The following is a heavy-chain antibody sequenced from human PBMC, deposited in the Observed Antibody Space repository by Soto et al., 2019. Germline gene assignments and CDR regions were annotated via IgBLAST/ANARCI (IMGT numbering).Heavy chain of an antibody. V-gene: IGHV3-23*01. CDR1: GFTFSSYA. CDR3: AKDKSRLPTVTTFDY. J-gene: IGHJ4*02. Sequence: GGSLRLSCAASGFTFSSYAMSWVRQAPGKGLEWVSAISGSGGSTYYADSVKGRFTISRDNSKNTLYLQMNSLRAEDTAVYYCAKDKSRLPTVTTFDYWGQGTLVTVSS. D-gene: IGHD4-17*01. CDR2: ISGSGGST.